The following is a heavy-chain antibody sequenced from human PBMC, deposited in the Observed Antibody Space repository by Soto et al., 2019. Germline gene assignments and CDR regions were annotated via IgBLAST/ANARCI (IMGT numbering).Heavy chain of an antibody. J-gene: IGHJ6*02. V-gene: IGHV4-4*02. Sequence: QVQLQESGPGLVKPSGTLSLTCDVSGGSISSSNWWNWVRQPPGKGLEWIGDIYHSGSTNYNPSLKSRLTISVAKSKNQFSLKLSSVTAADTAVYYCARDQIFGVVRTHYYYGMDVWGQGTTVTVSS. CDR3: ARDQIFGVVRTHYYYGMDV. CDR1: GGSISSSNW. D-gene: IGHD3-3*01. CDR2: IYHSGST.